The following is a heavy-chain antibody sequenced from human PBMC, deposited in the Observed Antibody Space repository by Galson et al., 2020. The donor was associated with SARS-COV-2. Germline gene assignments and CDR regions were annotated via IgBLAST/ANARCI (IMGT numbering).Heavy chain of an antibody. CDR1: GPSFNIYT. CDR2: MSSSGSQI. D-gene: IGHD1-26*01. J-gene: IGHJ2*01. CDR3: AKAVGTGAFYSWYVDR. Sequence: GGSLRLSCTASGPSFNIYTMNWVRQAPGKGPEWLSSMSSSGSQIYYATSVRGRFTISRDDPTNPLFLQMNSLSAEDTAVNYFAKAVGTGAFYSWYVDRCGRGALVTVSS. V-gene: IGHV3-21*01.